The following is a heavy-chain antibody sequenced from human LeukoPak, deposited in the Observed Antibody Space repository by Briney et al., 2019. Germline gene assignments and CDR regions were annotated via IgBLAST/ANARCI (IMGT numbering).Heavy chain of an antibody. CDR2: INPNTAVT. V-gene: IGHV1-2*02. CDR3: ARASGYCSSTNCHADYYYGMDV. J-gene: IGHJ6*02. D-gene: IGHD2-2*01. CDR1: GYTFTGDY. Sequence: ASVKVSCKPSGYTFTGDYMHWVRQAPGQGLEWMGWINPNTAVTNYAQNFQGRVTMTRDTSISTAYMELSRLTSDDTAVYYCARASGYCSSTNCHADYYYGMDVWGQGTTVIVSS.